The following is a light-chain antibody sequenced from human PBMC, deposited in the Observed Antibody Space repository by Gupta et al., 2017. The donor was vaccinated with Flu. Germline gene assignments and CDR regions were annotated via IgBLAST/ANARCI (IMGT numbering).Light chain of an antibody. CDR1: QSVSSN. J-gene: IGKJ2*01. Sequence: EIVMTQYPATLSVSPGERATLSRRASQSVSSNLAWYQQRPGQAPRLLIPGASTSATGIPARFSGSGSGTEFTVSIRSLQSEDFGVYYCQHYHYWPRTFGQGTKVEIK. CDR2: GAS. V-gene: IGKV3-15*01. CDR3: QHYHYWPRT.